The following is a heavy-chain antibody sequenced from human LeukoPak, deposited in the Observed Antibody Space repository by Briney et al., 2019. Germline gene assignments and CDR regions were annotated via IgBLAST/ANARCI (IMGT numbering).Heavy chain of an antibody. D-gene: IGHD3-3*02. CDR3: ARAMHYWFDP. V-gene: IGHV3-74*01. Sequence: PGGPLRLSCAASGFTFRPYWMHWVRQAPGKGLVWVSRINSDGSGAIYADSVKGRFTISRDNAKNTLYLQMDSLRAEDTAVYFCARAMHYWFDPWGQGTLVTVSS. CDR2: INSDGSGA. J-gene: IGHJ5*02. CDR1: GFTFRPYW.